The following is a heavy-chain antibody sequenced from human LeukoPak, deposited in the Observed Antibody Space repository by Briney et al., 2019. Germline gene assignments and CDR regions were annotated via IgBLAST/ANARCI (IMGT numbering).Heavy chain of an antibody. J-gene: IGHJ4*02. CDR1: GFTVSSNY. D-gene: IGHD3-22*01. V-gene: IGHV3-53*04. Sequence: GGSLRLSCAASGFTVSSNYMSWVRQAPGKGLEWVSVIYSGGSTYYADSVKGRFTISRHNSKNTLYLQMNSLRAEDTAVYYCARVSTYYYDSSGYSYWGQGTLVTVSS. CDR2: IYSGGST. CDR3: ARVSTYYYDSSGYSY.